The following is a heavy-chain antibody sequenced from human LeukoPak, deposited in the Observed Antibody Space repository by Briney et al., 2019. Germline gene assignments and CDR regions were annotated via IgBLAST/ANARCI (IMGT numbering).Heavy chain of an antibody. CDR3: ARGGIIAARPGRNWFDP. J-gene: IGHJ5*02. CDR2: INHSGST. V-gene: IGHV4-39*07. Sequence: SETLSLTCTVSGGSISSSSYYWGWIRQPPGQGLEWIGEINHSGSTNYNPSLKSRVTISVDTSKNQFSLKLSSVTAADTAVYYCARGGIIAARPGRNWFDPWGQGTLVTVSS. D-gene: IGHD6-6*01. CDR1: GGSISSSSYY.